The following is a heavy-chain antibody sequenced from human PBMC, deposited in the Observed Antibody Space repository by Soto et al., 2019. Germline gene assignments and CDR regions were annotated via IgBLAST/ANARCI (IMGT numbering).Heavy chain of an antibody. V-gene: IGHV3-30*03. CDR1: GFTFSSYG. CDR2: ISYDGSNK. CDR3: AESVTTGLRGMDV. D-gene: IGHD4-17*01. J-gene: IGHJ6*02. Sequence: QVPLVESGGGVVKPGRSLRLSCAASGFTFSSYGMHWVRQAPGKGLEWVAVISYDGSNKYYADSVKGRFTISRDNSKNTLYLQMNSLRAEDTAVYYCAESVTTGLRGMDVWGQGTTVTVSS.